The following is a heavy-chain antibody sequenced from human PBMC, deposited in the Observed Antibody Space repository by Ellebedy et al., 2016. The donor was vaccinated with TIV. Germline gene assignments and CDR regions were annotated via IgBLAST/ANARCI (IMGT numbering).Heavy chain of an antibody. Sequence: GESLKISCAASEFTFSDYSMIWVRQAPGKGLEWVSYISSGSGTIYYADSVKGRFTISREHAKNSLFLQMTSLRAEDTALYYCARKYGGFGGFYGMDVWGQGTTVTVSS. CDR2: ISSGSGTI. V-gene: IGHV3-48*04. J-gene: IGHJ6*02. D-gene: IGHD3-10*01. CDR3: ARKYGGFGGFYGMDV. CDR1: EFTFSDYS.